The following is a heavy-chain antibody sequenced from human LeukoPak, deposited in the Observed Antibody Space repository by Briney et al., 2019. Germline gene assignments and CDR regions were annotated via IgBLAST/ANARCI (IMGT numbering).Heavy chain of an antibody. D-gene: IGHD6-13*01. CDR3: AKGSSSWYKYYYYMDV. J-gene: IGHJ6*03. CDR2: ISRDGRDK. Sequence: PGGSLRLSCAASGFTFRSFGMHWVRQAPGKGLEWVAVISRDGRDKYYADPVKGRFTISRDNSKDTLDLQMDSLRVEDTAVYYCAKGSSSWYKYYYYMDVWGKGTAVTVSS. V-gene: IGHV3-30*18. CDR1: GFTFRSFG.